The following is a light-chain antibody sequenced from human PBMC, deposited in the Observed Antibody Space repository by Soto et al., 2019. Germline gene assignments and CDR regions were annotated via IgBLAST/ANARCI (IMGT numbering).Light chain of an antibody. J-gene: IGKJ4*01. V-gene: IGKV1-27*01. CDR2: AAS. CDR1: QDISNY. Sequence: DIQMTQSPSSLSASVGDRVTITCRTSQDISNYLAWYQQKPGKVPKLLIYAASTLQSGVPSRFSGGGSGTDVSLTNSSLQPEDVATNYCQKYNSAPHTVGGGTKVEIQ. CDR3: QKYNSAPHT.